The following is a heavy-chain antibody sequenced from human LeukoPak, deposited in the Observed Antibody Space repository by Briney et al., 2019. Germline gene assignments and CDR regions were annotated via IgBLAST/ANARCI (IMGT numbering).Heavy chain of an antibody. CDR2: ISAYNGNT. CDR3: ARQYAEEAFDI. J-gene: IGHJ3*02. Sequence: ASVKVSCKASGGTFSSYAISWVRQAPGQGLEWMGWISAYNGNTNYAQKLQGRVTMTTDTSTSTAYMELRSLRSDDTAVYYCARQYAEEAFDIWGQGTMVTVSS. CDR1: GGTFSSYA. V-gene: IGHV1-18*01.